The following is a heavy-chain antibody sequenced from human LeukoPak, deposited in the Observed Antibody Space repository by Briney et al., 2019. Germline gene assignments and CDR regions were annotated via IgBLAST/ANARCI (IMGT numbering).Heavy chain of an antibody. J-gene: IGHJ4*02. Sequence: SETLSLTCTVSGGSFSNSGYYWGRIRQPPGQGLEWIGNIYYSGNTYYNPSLKSRGIMSVDTSKNQFSLKLSSVTATDTAVYYCAKTYYYDPFDYWGQGTLVTVSS. D-gene: IGHD3-22*01. CDR1: GGSFSNSGYY. CDR3: AKTYYYDPFDY. V-gene: IGHV4-39*01. CDR2: IYYSGNT.